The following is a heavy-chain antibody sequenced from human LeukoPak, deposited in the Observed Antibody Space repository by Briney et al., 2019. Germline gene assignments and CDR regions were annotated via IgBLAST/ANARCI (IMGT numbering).Heavy chain of an antibody. CDR2: INPNSGGT. CDR3: ARATLDESSDLDAGDI. D-gene: IGHD3-22*01. CDR1: RYSSIAPI. V-gene: IGHV1-2*02. J-gene: IGHJ3*02. Sequence: ASVKVSCKASRYSSIAPIIHCVRDAPGQGLEWMGWINPNSGGTNYAQKFQGRVTMTRDTSTSTVYMELSSLRSEATTVYYCARATLDESSDLDAGDIWGQGTMVTVSS.